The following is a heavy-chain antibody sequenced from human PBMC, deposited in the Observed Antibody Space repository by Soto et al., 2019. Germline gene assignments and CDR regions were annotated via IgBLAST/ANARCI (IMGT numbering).Heavy chain of an antibody. CDR3: ANARPIHPHYYYGLDV. J-gene: IGHJ6*02. CDR1: GFTFSHFG. CDR2: ISFDGTTE. Sequence: QVQLVESGGGVVQPGRSLRLSCAASGFTFSHFGMHWVRQAPGKGLEWVAIISFDGTTEYYADSVKGRFTISRDNSNNTLYLQSNSLRTDDTFVYYSANARPIHPHYYYGLDVWGQGTKVTVAS. V-gene: IGHV3-30*18.